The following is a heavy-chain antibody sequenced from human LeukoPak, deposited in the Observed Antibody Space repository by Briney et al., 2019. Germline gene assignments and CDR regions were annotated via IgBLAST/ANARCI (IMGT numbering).Heavy chain of an antibody. D-gene: IGHD1-1*01. CDR1: GYSISSGYY. CDR3: ARDGFQRASLVRLQPGNFDY. Sequence: SETLSLTCTVSGYSISSGYYWGWIRQPPGKGLEWIGSIYHSGSTYYNPSLKSRVTISVDTSKNQFSLKLRSVTAADTAMYYCARDGFQRASLVRLQPGNFDYWGQGTLVTVSS. V-gene: IGHV4-38-2*02. CDR2: IYHSGST. J-gene: IGHJ4*02.